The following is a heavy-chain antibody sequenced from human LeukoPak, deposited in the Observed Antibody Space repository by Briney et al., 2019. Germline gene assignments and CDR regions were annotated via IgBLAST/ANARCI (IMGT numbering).Heavy chain of an antibody. J-gene: IGHJ4*02. CDR1: GFTFADYA. V-gene: IGHV3-23*01. CDR2: CGTDGDT. CDR3: AKKTPGTYPFDS. Sequence: PGGSLRLSCAASGFTFADYAMNWFRQAPGKGLEWVSACGTDGDTYYADSVKGRFTISRDNSRHTLYLQMTGLRAEDTAVYYCAKKTPGTYPFDSWGQGTLVSVSP. D-gene: IGHD6-13*01.